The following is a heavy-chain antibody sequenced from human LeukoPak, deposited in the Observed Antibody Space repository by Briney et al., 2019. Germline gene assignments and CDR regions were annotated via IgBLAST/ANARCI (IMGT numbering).Heavy chain of an antibody. Sequence: GESLKISCKGSGYSFTSYLIGWVRQMPGKGLEWMGIIYPGDSDTRYSPSFQGQVTNSADKSISTAYLQWSSLKASDTAMYYCARRVYSATLVSPFDYWGQGTLVTVSS. CDR3: ARRVYSATLVSPFDY. J-gene: IGHJ4*02. D-gene: IGHD5-18*01. V-gene: IGHV5-51*01. CDR2: IYPGDSDT. CDR1: GYSFTSYL.